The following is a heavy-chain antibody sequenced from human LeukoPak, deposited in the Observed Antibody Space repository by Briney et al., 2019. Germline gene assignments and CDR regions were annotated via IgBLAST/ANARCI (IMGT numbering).Heavy chain of an antibody. CDR3: ARDLITIFGVVSDPFDP. CDR1: GYTFTSYG. V-gene: IGHV1-18*01. Sequence: ASVKVSCTASGYTFTSYGISWVRQAPGQGLEWMGWISAYNGNTNYAQKLQGRVTMTTDTSTSTAYMELRSLRSDDTAVYYCARDLITIFGVVSDPFDPWGQGTLVTVSS. CDR2: ISAYNGNT. D-gene: IGHD3-3*01. J-gene: IGHJ5*02.